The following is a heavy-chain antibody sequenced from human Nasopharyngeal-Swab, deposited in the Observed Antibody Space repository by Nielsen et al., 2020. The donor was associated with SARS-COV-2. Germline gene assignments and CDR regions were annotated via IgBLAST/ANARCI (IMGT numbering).Heavy chain of an antibody. CDR3: ARGRQYQLLFIFVEDAFDI. CDR2: IYYSGST. Sequence: SETLSLTCTVSGGSVSSGSYYWSWIRQPPGKGLEWIGHIYYSGSTNYNPSLKSRVTISVDTSKNQFSLKLSSVTAADTAVYYCARGRQYQLLFIFVEDAFDIWGQGTMVTVSS. D-gene: IGHD2-2*01. CDR1: GGSVSSGSYY. J-gene: IGHJ3*02. V-gene: IGHV4-61*01.